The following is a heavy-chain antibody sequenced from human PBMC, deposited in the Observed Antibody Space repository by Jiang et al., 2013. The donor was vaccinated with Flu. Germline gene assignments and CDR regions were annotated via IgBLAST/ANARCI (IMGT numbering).Heavy chain of an antibody. Sequence: GKGLEWMGIIYPGDSDTRYSPSFQGQVTISADKSISTAYLQWSSLKASDTAMYYCARSASSAANDAFDIWGQGTMVTVSS. D-gene: IGHD3-22*01. CDR3: ARSASSAANDAFDI. V-gene: IGHV5-51*01. CDR2: IYPGDSDT. J-gene: IGHJ3*02.